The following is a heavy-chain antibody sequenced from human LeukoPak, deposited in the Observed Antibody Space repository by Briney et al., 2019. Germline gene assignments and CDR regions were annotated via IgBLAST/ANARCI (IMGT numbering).Heavy chain of an antibody. CDR1: GGSLSSSSYY. V-gene: IGHV4-39*01. Sequence: SETLSLTCTVSGGSLSSSSYYWGWIRQPPGKGLEWIGSTHYSGNTYYNPSLKSRVTISVDTSKNQFSLKLSSVTAADTAVYYCARTELSGYYTYYFDYWGQGTLVTVSS. J-gene: IGHJ4*02. CDR2: THYSGNT. CDR3: ARTELSGYYTYYFDY. D-gene: IGHD3-3*01.